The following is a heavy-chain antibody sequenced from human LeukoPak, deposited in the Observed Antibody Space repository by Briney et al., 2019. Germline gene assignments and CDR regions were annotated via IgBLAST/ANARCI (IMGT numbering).Heavy chain of an antibody. V-gene: IGHV3-7*01. D-gene: IGHD5-24*01. Sequence: GGSLRLSCAASGFTFSSYSMNWVRQAPGKGLEWVANIKQDGSEKYYVDSVKGRFTISRDNAKNSLYLQMNSLRAEDTAVYYCASGTREMATISATGLFDYWGQGTLVTVSS. CDR3: ASGTREMATISATGLFDY. J-gene: IGHJ4*02. CDR1: GFTFSSYS. CDR2: IKQDGSEK.